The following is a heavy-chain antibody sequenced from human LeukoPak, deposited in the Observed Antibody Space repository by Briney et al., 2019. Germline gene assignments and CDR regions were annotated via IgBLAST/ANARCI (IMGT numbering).Heavy chain of an antibody. Sequence: GGSLRLSCEASGFTFSSYSMNWGRQAPGQGLEWVSYISSSSTTIYYADSVKGRFTISRDNAKNSLYLQMNSLRAEDTAVYYCARAMTTEANDYWGQGTLVTVSS. CDR2: ISSSSTTI. D-gene: IGHD4-11*01. CDR3: ARAMTTEANDY. CDR1: GFTFSSYS. V-gene: IGHV3-48*01. J-gene: IGHJ4*02.